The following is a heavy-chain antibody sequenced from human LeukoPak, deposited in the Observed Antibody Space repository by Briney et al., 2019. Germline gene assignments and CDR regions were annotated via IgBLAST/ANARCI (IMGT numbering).Heavy chain of an antibody. CDR3: ARRAWFGELPQDWSDAFDI. Sequence: PGGSLRLSCAGSGFTFSNYGMNWVRQAPGKGLEWVSYISSSSSTIYYADSVKGRFTISRDNAKNSLYLQMNSLRAEDTAVYYCARRAWFGELPQDWSDAFDIWGQGTMVTVSS. V-gene: IGHV3-48*01. D-gene: IGHD3-10*01. CDR2: ISSSSSTI. J-gene: IGHJ3*02. CDR1: GFTFSNYG.